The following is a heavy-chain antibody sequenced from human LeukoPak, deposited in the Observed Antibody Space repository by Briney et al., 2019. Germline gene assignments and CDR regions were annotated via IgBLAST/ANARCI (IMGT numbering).Heavy chain of an antibody. Sequence: PSETLSLTCTVSGGSISSYYWGWIRQPPGKGLEWIGHIYYSGSTNYNPSLESRVTISVDTSKNQFSLKLSSVTAADTAMYYCARDGSTLRYYYMDVWGKGTTVTVSS. D-gene: IGHD2-15*01. J-gene: IGHJ6*03. CDR1: GGSISSYY. V-gene: IGHV4-59*12. CDR2: IYYSGST. CDR3: ARDGSTLRYYYMDV.